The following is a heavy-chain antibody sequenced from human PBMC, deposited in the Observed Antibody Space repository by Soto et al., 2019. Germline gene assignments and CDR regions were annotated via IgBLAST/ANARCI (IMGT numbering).Heavy chain of an antibody. Sequence: ETLSLTCTVSGGSLSSYYWSWIRQPAGKGLEWIGRIYTSGITNYNPSLMNRVTLSVDTSKNQFSLKLTSVTAADTAVYYCARTAARFPAPFDYWGPGTLVTVSS. D-gene: IGHD2-21*01. V-gene: IGHV4-4*07. CDR1: GGSLSSYY. J-gene: IGHJ4*02. CDR2: IYTSGIT. CDR3: ARTAARFPAPFDY.